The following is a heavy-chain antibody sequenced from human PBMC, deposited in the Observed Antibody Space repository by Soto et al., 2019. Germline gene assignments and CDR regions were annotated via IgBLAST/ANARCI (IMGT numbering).Heavy chain of an antibody. D-gene: IGHD2-2*01. J-gene: IGHJ4*02. Sequence: PGGSLRLSCAASGFTFSSYEMNWVRQAPGKGLEWVSYISSSGSTIYYADSVKGRFTISRDNAKNSLYLQMNSLRAEDTAVYYCARQIVVVPAAAFDYWGQGTLVTVSS. CDR3: ARQIVVVPAAAFDY. V-gene: IGHV3-48*03. CDR1: GFTFSSYE. CDR2: ISSSGSTI.